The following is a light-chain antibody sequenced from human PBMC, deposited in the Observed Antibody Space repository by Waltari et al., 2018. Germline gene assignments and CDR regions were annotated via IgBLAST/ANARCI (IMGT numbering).Light chain of an antibody. V-gene: IGKV4-1*01. CDR2: WAS. Sequence: DIVMTQSPDSLAVSLGERATINCKSSQSVLYSSNNKNYLAWYQQKPGQPPKLLIYWASTRESGVPDQFSGSGSGTDFTLTISSLQAEDVAVYYCQQYYSTPPRTFGQGTKVEIK. CDR1: QSVLYSSNNKNY. CDR3: QQYYSTPPRT. J-gene: IGKJ1*01.